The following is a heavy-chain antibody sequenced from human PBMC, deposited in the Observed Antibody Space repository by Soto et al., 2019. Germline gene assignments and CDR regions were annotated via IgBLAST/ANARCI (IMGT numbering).Heavy chain of an antibody. CDR2: IHYSGTT. CDR3: ARQNYDSGTSWA. V-gene: IGHV4-59*08. Sequence: PSETLSLTCTVSGHSISSSYWNWIRQLPGRGLEWIGYIHYSGTTKYNPSLKSRVTISVGTSKNQFSLKLASVTAADTAVYYCARQNYDSGTSWAWGQGTLVTVSS. D-gene: IGHD3-10*01. CDR1: GHSISSSY. J-gene: IGHJ4*02.